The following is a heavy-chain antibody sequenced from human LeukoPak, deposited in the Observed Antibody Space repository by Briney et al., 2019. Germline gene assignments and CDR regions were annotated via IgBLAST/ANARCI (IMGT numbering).Heavy chain of an antibody. V-gene: IGHV3-23*01. CDR1: GFTFSNYA. D-gene: IGHD3-10*01. J-gene: IGHJ3*02. CDR3: ARRPYSSGNYKGAFDI. CDR2: IVGSSITT. Sequence: GGSLRLSCIASGFTFSNYAMNWVRQAPGKGLEWVSGIVGSSITTYYADSVKGRFTSSRDNSKNTLYLHMNSLRAEDTAVYYCARRPYSSGNYKGAFDIWGQGTMVTVSS.